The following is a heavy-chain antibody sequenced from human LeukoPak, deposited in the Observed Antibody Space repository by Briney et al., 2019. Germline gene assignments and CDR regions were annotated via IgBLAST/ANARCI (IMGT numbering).Heavy chain of an antibody. D-gene: IGHD3-3*01. CDR3: ARGSRRGTIFGVVILCCWFDP. J-gene: IGHJ5*02. V-gene: IGHV4-34*01. CDR1: GGSFSGYY. Sequence: KPSETLSLTCAVYGGSFSGYYWSWIRQPPGKGLEWIGEINHSGSTNYNPSLKSRVTISVDTSKNQFSLKLSSVTAADTAVYYCARGSRRGTIFGVVILCCWFDPWGQGTLVTVSS. CDR2: INHSGST.